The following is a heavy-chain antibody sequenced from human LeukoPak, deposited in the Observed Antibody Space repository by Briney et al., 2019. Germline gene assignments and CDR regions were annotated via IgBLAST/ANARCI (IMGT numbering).Heavy chain of an antibody. Sequence: SETLSLTCAVSGYSISSGYYWGWIRQPPGKGLEWIGSIYHSGSTYYNPSLKSRVTISVDTSKNQFSLKLSSVTAADTAVYYCARPREYYYDSSGYYYSYFQHWGQGTLVTVSS. D-gene: IGHD3-22*01. V-gene: IGHV4-38-2*01. CDR1: GYSISSGYY. CDR2: IYHSGST. CDR3: ARPREYYYDSSGYYYSYFQH. J-gene: IGHJ1*01.